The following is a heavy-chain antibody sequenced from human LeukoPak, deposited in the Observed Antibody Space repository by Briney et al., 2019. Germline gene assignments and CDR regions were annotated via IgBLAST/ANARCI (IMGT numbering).Heavy chain of an antibody. CDR3: ARHPTGNDVLRFLEWLRTTLFDY. CDR2: IYYSGST. D-gene: IGHD3-3*01. V-gene: IGHV4-30-4*01. Sequence: YWSWIRQPPGKGLEWIGYIYYSGSTYYNPSLKSRVTISVDTSKNQFSLKLSSVTAADTAVYYCARHPTGNDVLRFLEWLRTTLFDYWGQGTLVTVSS. J-gene: IGHJ4*02. CDR1: Y.